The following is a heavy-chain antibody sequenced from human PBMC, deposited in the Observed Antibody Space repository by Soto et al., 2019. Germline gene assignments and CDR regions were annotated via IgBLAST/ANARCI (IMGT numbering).Heavy chain of an antibody. CDR1: GFTFSSYW. D-gene: IGHD1-7*01. J-gene: IGHJ6*02. Sequence: EVQLVESGGGLVQPGGSLRLSCAASGFTFSSYWMSWVRQAPGKGLEWVANINQDGSEKYYVDSVKGRFTISRDTAKNSLYLQMNSLRAEDTAVYYCARDGLELNYYYVMDVWGQGTTVTVSS. CDR2: INQDGSEK. CDR3: ARDGLELNYYYVMDV. V-gene: IGHV3-7*01.